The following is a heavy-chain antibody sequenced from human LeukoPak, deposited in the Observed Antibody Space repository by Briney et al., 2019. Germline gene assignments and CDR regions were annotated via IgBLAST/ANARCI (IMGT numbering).Heavy chain of an antibody. D-gene: IGHD2-15*01. CDR2: IYYSGST. CDR3: ARLGYCSGGSCYPYYYYYYMDV. V-gene: IGHV4-39*01. Sequence: PSETLSLTCTVSGGSISSYNYYWGWIRQPPGKGLEWIGSIYYSGSTYYNPSLKSRVTISVDTSKNQFSLKLSSVTAADTAVYYCARLGYCSGGSCYPYYYYYYMDVWGKGTTVTVSS. J-gene: IGHJ6*03. CDR1: GGSISSYNYY.